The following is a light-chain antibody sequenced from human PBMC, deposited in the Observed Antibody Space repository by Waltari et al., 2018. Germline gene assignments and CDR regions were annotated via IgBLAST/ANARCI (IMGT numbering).Light chain of an antibody. Sequence: QSVLTQPPSVSGAPGQRVTISCTGSSSNIGAGHDVHWYLQLPGTAPKLLIYGNTNRPSGVPDRFSGSKSGTSASLAITGLQADDEADYYCQSYDSSLSGWVFGGGTKLTVL. CDR2: GNT. V-gene: IGLV1-40*01. J-gene: IGLJ3*02. CDR1: SSNIGAGHD. CDR3: QSYDSSLSGWV.